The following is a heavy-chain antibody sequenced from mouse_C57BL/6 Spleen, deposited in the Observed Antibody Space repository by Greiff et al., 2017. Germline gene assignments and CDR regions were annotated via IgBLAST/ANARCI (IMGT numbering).Heavy chain of an antibody. CDR3: VRHSYYYGSSLYWYFDV. CDR2: IRSKSNNYAT. V-gene: IGHV10-1*01. Sequence: GGGLVQPKGSLKLSCAASGFSFNTYAMNWVRQAPGKGLEWVARIRSKSNNYATYYADSVKDRFTISRDDSESMLYLQMNNLKTEDTAMYYCVRHSYYYGSSLYWYFDVWGTGTTVTVSS. CDR1: GFSFNTYA. J-gene: IGHJ1*03. D-gene: IGHD1-1*01.